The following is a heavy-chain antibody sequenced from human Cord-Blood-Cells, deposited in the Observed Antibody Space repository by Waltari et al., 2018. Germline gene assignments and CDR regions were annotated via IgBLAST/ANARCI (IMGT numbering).Heavy chain of an antibody. Sequence: QVQLVQSGAEVKKPGASVKVSCKASGYTFTSYYMHWVRQAPGQGLEWMGIINPSGGSTSDAQKFQGRVTMTRETSTSTVYMELSSLRSEDTAVYYCARERGYSYGYPRNHYGMDVWGQGTTVTVSS. CDR3: ARERGYSYGYPRNHYGMDV. V-gene: IGHV1-46*01. D-gene: IGHD5-18*01. CDR2: INPSGGST. J-gene: IGHJ6*02. CDR1: GYTFTSYY.